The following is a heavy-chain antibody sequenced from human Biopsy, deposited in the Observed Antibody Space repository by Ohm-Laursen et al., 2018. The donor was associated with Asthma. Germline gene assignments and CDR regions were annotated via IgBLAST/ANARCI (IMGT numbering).Heavy chain of an antibody. V-gene: IGHV1-2*06. Sequence: ASVKVSCKASGFRLSDYFIHWVRQAPGQGLEWVGRINPNSGATKYAQKFQGRVTMTSDTSIATAYLELTRLTSDDTAIFYCARGALARKRDDFWCAYYLYWGQGTLVTVSS. D-gene: IGHD3-3*01. CDR2: INPNSGAT. J-gene: IGHJ4*02. CDR1: GFRLSDYF. CDR3: ARGALARKRDDFWCAYYLY.